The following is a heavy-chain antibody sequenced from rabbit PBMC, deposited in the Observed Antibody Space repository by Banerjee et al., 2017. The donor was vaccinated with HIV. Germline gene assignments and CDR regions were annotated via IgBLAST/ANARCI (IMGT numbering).Heavy chain of an antibody. V-gene: IGHV1S40*01. J-gene: IGHJ2*01. CDR2: IYTGSGAST. CDR3: ETGYSGYGYAFDP. Sequence: LVESGGDLVKPGASLTLTCTASGFSFSSNYYMCWVRQAPGTGLEWIACIYTGSGASTYYASWAQGRFTISKTSSTTVTLQMTSMTAADTATYFCETGYSGYGYAFDPRGQGTLVTVS. CDR1: GFSFSSNYY. D-gene: IGHD7-1*01.